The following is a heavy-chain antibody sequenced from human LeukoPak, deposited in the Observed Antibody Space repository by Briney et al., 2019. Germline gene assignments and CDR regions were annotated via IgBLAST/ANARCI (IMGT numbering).Heavy chain of an antibody. V-gene: IGHV4-38-2*02. CDR3: ARDRGTAAAGPDFDY. J-gene: IGHJ4*02. CDR1: GYSISSGYY. Sequence: SETLSLTCAVSGYSISSGYYWGWIRQPPGKGLEWIGSIYHSGSTNYNPSLKSRVTISVDTSKNQLSLKLSSVTAADTAVYYCARDRGTAAAGPDFDYWGQGTLVTVSS. CDR2: IYHSGST. D-gene: IGHD6-13*01.